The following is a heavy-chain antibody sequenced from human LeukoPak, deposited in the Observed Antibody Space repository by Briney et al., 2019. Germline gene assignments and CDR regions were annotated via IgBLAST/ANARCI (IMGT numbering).Heavy chain of an antibody. CDR3: ARGQNYYDSSGPQYYFDY. CDR1: GGSISSYY. D-gene: IGHD3-22*01. CDR2: IYYSGST. Sequence: PSETLSLTCTVSGGSISSYYWSWIRQPPGKGLEWIGYIYYSGSTNYNPSLKSRVTISVDTSKNQFSLKLSSVTAADTAVYYCARGQNYYDSSGPQYYFDYWGQGTLVTVSS. J-gene: IGHJ4*02. V-gene: IGHV4-59*01.